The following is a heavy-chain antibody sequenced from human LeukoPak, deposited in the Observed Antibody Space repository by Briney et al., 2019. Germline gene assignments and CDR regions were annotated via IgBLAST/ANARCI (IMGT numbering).Heavy chain of an antibody. CDR1: GYTFTGYY. V-gene: IGHV1-2*02. J-gene: IGHJ4*02. CDR3: ARVPRPSYETSGYYLDF. D-gene: IGHD3-22*01. Sequence: ASVKVSCKASGYTFTGYYMHWVRQAPGQGLEWMGWINPNSGGTNYAQKFQGRVTLTTETPTSIASLELRSLRSDDTAVYYCARVPRPSYETSGYYLDFWGQGTLVTVSS. CDR2: INPNSGGT.